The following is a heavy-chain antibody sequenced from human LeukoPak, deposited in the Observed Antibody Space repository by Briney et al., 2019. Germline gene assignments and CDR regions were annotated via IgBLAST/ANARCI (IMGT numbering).Heavy chain of an antibody. CDR1: GFTFSNYA. CDR2: ISGSGDTT. V-gene: IGHV3-23*01. Sequence: GGSLRLSCAASGFTFSNYAMSWVRQAPGKGLEWISGISGSGDTTYYADSVKGRFTISRDNSKNTLYLQMNSLRAEDTAVYYCARDLEIVGATTHYWGQGTLVTVSS. D-gene: IGHD1-26*01. J-gene: IGHJ4*02. CDR3: ARDLEIVGATTHY.